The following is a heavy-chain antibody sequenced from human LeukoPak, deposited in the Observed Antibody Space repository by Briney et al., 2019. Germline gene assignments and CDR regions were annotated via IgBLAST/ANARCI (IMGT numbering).Heavy chain of an antibody. CDR1: GFTFSSYS. CDR3: ARDKAVTRDY. Sequence: GGSLRLSCAASGFTFSSYSMNWVRQAPGKGLEWVSYISSSSSTIYYADSVKGRFTISRDNAKNSLYLQTNSLRAEDTAVYYCARDKAVTRDYWGQGTLVTVSS. D-gene: IGHD4-11*01. CDR2: ISSSSSTI. V-gene: IGHV3-48*01. J-gene: IGHJ4*02.